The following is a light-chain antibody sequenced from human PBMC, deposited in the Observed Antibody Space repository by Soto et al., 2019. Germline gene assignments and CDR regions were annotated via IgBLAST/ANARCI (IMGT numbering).Light chain of an antibody. CDR3: STDTSSPNWV. Sequence: QSALTQPASVSGSPGQSITISCTGTSSDVGAYNYVSWYQQHPGTAPKLMIYEVSYRPSGVSDRFSGSRSGNTASLTISGLQAEDEADYYCSTDTSSPNWVFGGGIKVTVL. CDR2: EVS. CDR1: SSDVGAYNY. J-gene: IGLJ3*02. V-gene: IGLV2-14*01.